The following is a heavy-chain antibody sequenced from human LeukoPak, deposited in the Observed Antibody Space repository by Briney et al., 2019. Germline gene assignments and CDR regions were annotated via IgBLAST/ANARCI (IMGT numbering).Heavy chain of an antibody. CDR3: ARHQIDTVTVDY. Sequence: SETLSLTCTVSGGSISSSSYYWGWIRQPPGKWLEWIGSIYYSGSTYYNPSLKSRVTISVDTSKNQFSLKLSSVTAADTAVYYCARHQIDTVTVDYWGQGTLVTVSS. V-gene: IGHV4-39*01. CDR1: GGSISSSSYY. J-gene: IGHJ4*02. D-gene: IGHD4-17*01. CDR2: IYYSGST.